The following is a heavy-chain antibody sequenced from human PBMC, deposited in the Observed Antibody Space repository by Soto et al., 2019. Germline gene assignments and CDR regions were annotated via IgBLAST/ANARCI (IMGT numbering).Heavy chain of an antibody. CDR3: ARDPSTIFGVVIPYYFDY. Sequence: GGFLRLSCAASGFTFSSYSMNWVRQAPGKGLEWVSSISSSSSYIYYADSVKGRFTISRDNAKNSLYLQMNSLRAEDTAVYYCARDPSTIFGVVIPYYFDYWGQGTLVTVSS. J-gene: IGHJ4*02. V-gene: IGHV3-21*01. CDR2: ISSSSSYI. D-gene: IGHD3-3*01. CDR1: GFTFSSYS.